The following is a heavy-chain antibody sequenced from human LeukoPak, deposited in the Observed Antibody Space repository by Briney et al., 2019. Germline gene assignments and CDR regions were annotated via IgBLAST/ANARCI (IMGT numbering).Heavy chain of an antibody. CDR1: GYTFTSYG. J-gene: IGHJ4*02. CDR2: ISAYNGNT. Sequence: ASVKVSCKASGYTFTSYGISWVRQAPGQGLEWMGWISAYNGNTNYAQKLQGRVTMTTDTSTSTAYMGLRSLRSDDTAVYYCARDTTPPYSYGRLPLGYWGQGTLVTVSS. V-gene: IGHV1-18*01. CDR3: ARDTTPPYSYGRLPLGY. D-gene: IGHD5-18*01.